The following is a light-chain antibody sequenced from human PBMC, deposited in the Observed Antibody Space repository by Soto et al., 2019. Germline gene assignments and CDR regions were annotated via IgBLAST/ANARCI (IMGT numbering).Light chain of an antibody. J-gene: IGKJ1*01. CDR2: GAS. V-gene: IGKV3-15*01. CDR1: QGIGNA. CDR3: QQYYNWRPR. Sequence: MTQSPSSLSASVGDRVTISCRASQGIGNALGWYQQKPGQPPRLLIYGASTRATGVPARFSGSGSGTEFTLTISRLQSEDFAVYYCQQYYNWRPRFGQGTKVDIK.